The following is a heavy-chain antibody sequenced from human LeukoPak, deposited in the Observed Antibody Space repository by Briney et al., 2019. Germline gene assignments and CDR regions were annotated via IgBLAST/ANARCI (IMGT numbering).Heavy chain of an antibody. D-gene: IGHD3-3*01. CDR3: ARDAPLGVVNGLSYFDY. V-gene: IGHV1-18*01. CDR2: ISAYNGNT. CDR1: GYTFTSYG. Sequence: ASVKVSCKASGYTFTSYGISWVRQAPGQGLEWMGWISAYNGNTNYAQKLQGRVTMTTDTSTSTAYMELRSLRSDDTAVYYCARDAPLGVVNGLSYFDYWGQGTLVTVSS. J-gene: IGHJ4*02.